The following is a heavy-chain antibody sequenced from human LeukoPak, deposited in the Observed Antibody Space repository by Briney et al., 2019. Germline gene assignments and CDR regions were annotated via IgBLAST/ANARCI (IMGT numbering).Heavy chain of an antibody. J-gene: IGHJ4*02. V-gene: IGHV1-2*06. Sequence: ASVKVSCKASGYTFTGYYMHWVRQAPGQGLEWMGRINPNSGGTNYAQKFQGRVTMTRDTSISTAYMELSRLRSDDTAVYYCASPRHPIFYYDSSDYYFDFDYWGQGTLVTVSS. CDR1: GYTFTGYY. CDR2: INPNSGGT. CDR3: ASPRHPIFYYDSSDYYFDFDY. D-gene: IGHD3-22*01.